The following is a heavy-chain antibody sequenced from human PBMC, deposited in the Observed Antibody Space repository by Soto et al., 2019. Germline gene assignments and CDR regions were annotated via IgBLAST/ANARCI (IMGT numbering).Heavy chain of an antibody. CDR1: GFTFSNYG. CDR2: ISDDGDKR. Sequence: PGGSLRLSCVGSGFTFSNYGMHWVRQPPGKGLEWVALISDDGDKRYYADSVRGRLIISRDNSKDTLYLQMNSLGPDDTAVHFCAKARVRIVGANSFDYWGQGTQVTVSS. J-gene: IGHJ4*02. V-gene: IGHV3-30*18. D-gene: IGHD1-26*01. CDR3: AKARVRIVGANSFDY.